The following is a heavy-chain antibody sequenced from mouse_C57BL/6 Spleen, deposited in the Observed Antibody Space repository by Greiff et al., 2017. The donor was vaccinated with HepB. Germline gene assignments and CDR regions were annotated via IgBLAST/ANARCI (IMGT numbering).Heavy chain of an antibody. CDR1: GYSFTSYY. V-gene: IGHV1-66*01. CDR2: IYPGSGNT. D-gene: IGHD3-2*02. Sequence: QVQLQQSGPELVKPGASVTISCKASGYSFTSYYVHWVQKRPGQGLEWIGWIYPGSGNTKYNEKFKGKATLTADTSSSTAYMKLSSLTSEDSAVYYCARDKTAQAAWFADWGQGTLVTVSA. CDR3: ARDKTAQAAWFAD. J-gene: IGHJ3*01.